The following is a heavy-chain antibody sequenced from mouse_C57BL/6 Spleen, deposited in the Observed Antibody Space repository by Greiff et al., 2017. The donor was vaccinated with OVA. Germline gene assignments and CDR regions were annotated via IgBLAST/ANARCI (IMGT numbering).Heavy chain of an antibody. Sequence: EVQGVESGGGLVKPGGSLKLSCAASGFTFSSYAMSWVRQTPEKRLEWVATISDGGSYTYYPDNVKGRFTISRDNAKNNLYLQMSHLKSEDTAMYYCAREGGGSSLDYWGQGTTLTVSS. D-gene: IGHD1-1*01. J-gene: IGHJ2*01. V-gene: IGHV5-4*01. CDR1: GFTFSSYA. CDR2: ISDGGSYT. CDR3: AREGGGSSLDY.